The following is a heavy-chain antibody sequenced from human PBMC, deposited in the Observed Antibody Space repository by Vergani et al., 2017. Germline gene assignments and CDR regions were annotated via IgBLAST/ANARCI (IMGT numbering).Heavy chain of an antibody. J-gene: IGHJ4*02. CDR3: ARYSGSGSKSPDF. CDR1: GYTFPNYG. D-gene: IGHD3-10*01. CDR2: ISGWAADT. V-gene: IGHV1-18*01. Sequence: QVQLVQSGAEVKTPGASVKVSCKASGYTFPNYGVSWVREAPGLGLEWLGWISGWAADTNHAQRLQGRVTMTTDTSTNTAYMELTSLRYDDTAVYYCARYSGSGSKSPDFWGQGTLVTVSS.